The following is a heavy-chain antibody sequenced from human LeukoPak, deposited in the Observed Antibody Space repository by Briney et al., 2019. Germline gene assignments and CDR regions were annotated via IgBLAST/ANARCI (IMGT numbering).Heavy chain of an antibody. V-gene: IGHV4-39*07. CDR2: IYYRGST. CDR3: AREGGPYRPLDY. CDR1: GGSISSSTHY. J-gene: IGHJ4*02. Sequence: PSETLSLTCTVSGGSISSSTHYWGWIRQPPGKGLEWIGNIYYRGSTYYNPSLKSRVAISVDKSENHISLKLTSVTAADTAVYYCAREGGPYRPLDYSGQGTLVTVAS.